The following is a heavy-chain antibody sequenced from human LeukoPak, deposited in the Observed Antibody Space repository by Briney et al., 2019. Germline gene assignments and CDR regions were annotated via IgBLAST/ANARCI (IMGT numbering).Heavy chain of an antibody. CDR2: INHSGST. CDR1: GGSFSGYY. D-gene: IGHD3-10*01. V-gene: IGHV4-34*01. Sequence: SETLSLTCAVYGGSFSGYYWSWICQPPGKGLEWIGEINHSGSTNYNPSLKSRVTISVDTSKNQFSLKLSSVTAADTAVYYCARRTYYYGSGSYRDYYMDVWGKGTTVTVSS. J-gene: IGHJ6*03. CDR3: ARRTYYYGSGSYRDYYMDV.